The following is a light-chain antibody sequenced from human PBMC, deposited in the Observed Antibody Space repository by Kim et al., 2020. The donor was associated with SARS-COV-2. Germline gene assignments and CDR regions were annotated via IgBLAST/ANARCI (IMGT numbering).Light chain of an antibody. CDR3: QQYDVSPLT. J-gene: IGKJ4*01. CDR1: QSVVR. V-gene: IGKV3-20*01. Sequence: SVSPVDGATLPCSASQSVVRIVLYQQKSGQAPRLLIYDTSSRATGIPDRFTGAGSGTDFILIISRLEPEDFAVYYCQQYDVSPLTFGGGTKVDIK. CDR2: DTS.